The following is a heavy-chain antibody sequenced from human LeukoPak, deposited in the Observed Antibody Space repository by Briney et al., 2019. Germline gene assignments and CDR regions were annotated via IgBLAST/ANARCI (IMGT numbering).Heavy chain of an antibody. V-gene: IGHV3-23*01. CDR2: ISGSGGST. D-gene: IGHD1-7*01. Sequence: PGGSLRLSCAASGFTFSNYAMSWVRQAPGKGLEWVSAISGSGGSTYYADSVKGRFTISRDNSKNTLYLQMNSLRAEDTAVYYCAKAPAGTIFYYYYGMDVWGQGTTVTVSS. J-gene: IGHJ6*02. CDR1: GFTFSNYA. CDR3: AKAPAGTIFYYYYGMDV.